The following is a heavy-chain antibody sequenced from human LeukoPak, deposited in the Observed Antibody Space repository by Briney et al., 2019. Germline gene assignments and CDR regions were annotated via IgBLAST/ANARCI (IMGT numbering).Heavy chain of an antibody. CDR2: INHIGST. D-gene: IGHD1-1*01. CDR1: GGSFSGYY. V-gene: IGHV4-34*01. Sequence: PSETLSLTCAVYGGSFSGYYWSWLRQPPGKGLEWIGEINHIGSTNYNPSLKSRVTISVDTSKNQFSLKLSSVTAADTAVYYCARGRNWNDGWFDPWGQGTLVTVSS. J-gene: IGHJ5*02. CDR3: ARGRNWNDGWFDP.